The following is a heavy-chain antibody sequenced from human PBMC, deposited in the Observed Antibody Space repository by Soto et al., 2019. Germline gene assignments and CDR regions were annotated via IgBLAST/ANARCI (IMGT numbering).Heavy chain of an antibody. CDR3: AKDRSSRIQRWLFDAFDS. CDR2: ISGSGGST. CDR1: GFTFSSYA. J-gene: IGHJ3*02. D-gene: IGHD5-18*01. Sequence: EVQLLESGGGLVQPGGSLRLSCAASGFTFSSYAMSWVRQAPGKGLEWVSAISGSGGSTYYADSVKGRFTISRDNSKNTLYLQMNSLRAEDTAVYYCAKDRSSRIQRWLFDAFDSWGQGTMVTVSS. V-gene: IGHV3-23*01.